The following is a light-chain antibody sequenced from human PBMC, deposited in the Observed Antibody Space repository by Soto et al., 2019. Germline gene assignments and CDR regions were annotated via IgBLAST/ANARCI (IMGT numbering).Light chain of an antibody. Sequence: ENVMTQSPGTLSLSPWERATLSCRASQSVSTNYVAWYQQKPGQAPRLLIYGASSRASGIPDRFRGSGSGTDFTLTISRLEPEDFAVYYCQQYANSHGTFGQGTKVDI. CDR3: QQYANSHGT. V-gene: IGKV3-20*01. CDR1: QSVSTNY. CDR2: GAS. J-gene: IGKJ1*01.